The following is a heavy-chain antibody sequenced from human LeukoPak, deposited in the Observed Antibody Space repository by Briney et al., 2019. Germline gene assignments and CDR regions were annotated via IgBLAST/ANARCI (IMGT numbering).Heavy chain of an antibody. J-gene: IGHJ4*02. D-gene: IGHD3-10*01. CDR1: GGSISSSSYY. CDR3: ARGTYGSGDWWTLGGRFDY. Sequence: PSETLSLTCTVSGGSISSSSYYWGWIRQPPGKGLEWIGSIYYSGSTHYNPSLKSRVTISVDTSKNQFSLKLSSVTAADTAVYYCARGTYGSGDWWTLGGRFDYWGQGTLVTVSS. CDR2: IYYSGST. V-gene: IGHV4-39*07.